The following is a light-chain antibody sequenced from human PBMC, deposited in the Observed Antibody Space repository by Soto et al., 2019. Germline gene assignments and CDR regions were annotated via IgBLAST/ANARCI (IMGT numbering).Light chain of an antibody. Sequence: EIVLSQSPGTLSLSPGERATLSCRASQSVSSTYLAWYQQKPGQAPRLLIYGASSRATGIPDRFSGSGSGTAFTLTISRLEAEDFAVYYCLQYGSSPRTFGQGTKVEIK. V-gene: IGKV3-20*01. CDR2: GAS. CDR3: LQYGSSPRT. CDR1: QSVSSTY. J-gene: IGKJ1*01.